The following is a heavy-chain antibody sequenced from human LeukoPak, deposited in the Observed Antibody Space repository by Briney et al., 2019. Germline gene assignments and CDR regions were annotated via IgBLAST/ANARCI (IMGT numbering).Heavy chain of an antibody. CDR3: AKDGSYSSGWYSFTWGDY. CDR1: GFTLSSYG. J-gene: IGHJ4*02. CDR2: IWYDGSNK. V-gene: IGHV3-30*02. D-gene: IGHD6-19*01. Sequence: GGSLRLSCAASGFTLSSYGMHWVRQAPGKGLEWVAVIWYDGSNKYYADSVKGRFTISRDNSKNTLYLQMNSLRAEDTAVYYCAKDGSYSSGWYSFTWGDYWGQGTLVTVSS.